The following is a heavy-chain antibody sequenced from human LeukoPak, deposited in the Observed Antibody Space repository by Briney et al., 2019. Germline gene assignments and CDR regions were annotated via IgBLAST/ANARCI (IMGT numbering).Heavy chain of an antibody. V-gene: IGHV3-30-3*01. CDR3: AKESLRPEIAYDSSGYVLDY. D-gene: IGHD3-22*01. CDR2: ISYDGSNK. Sequence: GGSLRLSCAASGFTFSSYAMHWVRQAPGKGLEWVAVISYDGSNKYYADSVKGRFTISRDNSKNTLYLQMNSLRAEDTAVYYCAKESLRPEIAYDSSGYVLDYWGQGTLVTVSS. J-gene: IGHJ4*02. CDR1: GFTFSSYA.